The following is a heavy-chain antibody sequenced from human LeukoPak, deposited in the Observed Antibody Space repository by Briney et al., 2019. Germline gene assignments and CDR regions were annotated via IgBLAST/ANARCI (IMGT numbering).Heavy chain of an antibody. V-gene: IGHV1-46*01. CDR3: ARDCSGGSCFHY. J-gene: IGHJ4*02. CDR2: INPSGGST. D-gene: IGHD2-15*01. CDR1: GYTFTSYY. Sequence: ASVKVSCKASGYTFTSYYMHWMRQPPGQGLEWMGIINPSGGSTSYAQKFQGRVTMTRDTSTSKVYMELSSLGSEDTAVYYCARDCSGGSCFHYWGQGTLVTVSS.